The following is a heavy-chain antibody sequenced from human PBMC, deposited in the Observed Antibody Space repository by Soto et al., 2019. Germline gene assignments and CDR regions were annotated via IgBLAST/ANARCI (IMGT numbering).Heavy chain of an antibody. CDR3: ASMIGDPVLSFDS. CDR2: IFYSGST. D-gene: IGHD3-10*02. J-gene: IGHJ5*01. V-gene: IGHV4-59*01. CDR1: GGSISSYY. Sequence: QVQLQESGPGLVKPSETLSLTCTVSGGSISSYYWSWIRQPPGKGLEWIGFIFYSGSTSYNPSLKCRLXISIDTSAYQFSLKLNSVTAADTAVYYCASMIGDPVLSFDSWGQGTLVAVSS.